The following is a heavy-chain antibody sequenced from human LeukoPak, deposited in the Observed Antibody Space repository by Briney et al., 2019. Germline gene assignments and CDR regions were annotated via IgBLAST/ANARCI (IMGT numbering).Heavy chain of an antibody. D-gene: IGHD4-11*01. CDR3: ARAPTGIYYYYYMDV. J-gene: IGHJ6*03. CDR2: INHSGST. V-gene: IGHV4-34*01. CDR1: GVSFSGYY. Sequence: SETLSLTCAVYGVSFSGYYWSCLRQPPGKGLECIGEINHSGSTNYNPSLKTRVTISVDTPKNKFSLKLSSVTAADTAVYYCARAPTGIYYYYYMDVWGKGTTVTVSS.